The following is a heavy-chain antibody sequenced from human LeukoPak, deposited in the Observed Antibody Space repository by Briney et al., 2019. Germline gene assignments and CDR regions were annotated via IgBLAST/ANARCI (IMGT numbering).Heavy chain of an antibody. Sequence: SETLSLTCAVHGGSFSGYYWSWLRQPPGKGLEGIGEINHSGSTNYNPSLKSRVTISKDTSKNQFSLRLSSVTAADTAVYYCARGYGSGSYWVYWGQGTLVTVSS. V-gene: IGHV4-34*01. CDR3: ARGYGSGSYWVY. D-gene: IGHD3-10*01. CDR1: GGSFSGYY. J-gene: IGHJ4*02. CDR2: INHSGST.